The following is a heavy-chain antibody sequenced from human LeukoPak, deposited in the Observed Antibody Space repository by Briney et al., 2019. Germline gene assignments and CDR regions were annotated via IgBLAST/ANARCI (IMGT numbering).Heavy chain of an antibody. CDR2: INTNTGNP. D-gene: IGHD6-13*01. V-gene: IGHV7-4-1*02. CDR3: ARATAGAFDY. J-gene: IGHJ4*02. CDR1: GYTFTNYA. Sequence: GASVKVSCKASGYTFTNYAMNWVRQAPGQGLECMGWINTNTGNPTYAQGFTGRFVFSLDISVSTAYLQITSLKAEDTAVYYCARATAGAFDYWGQGTLVTVSS.